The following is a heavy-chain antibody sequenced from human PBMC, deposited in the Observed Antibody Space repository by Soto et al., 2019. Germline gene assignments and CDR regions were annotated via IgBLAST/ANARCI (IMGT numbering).Heavy chain of an antibody. V-gene: IGHV1-58*01. D-gene: IGHD1-26*01. CDR3: AAGRDYYYYYGMDV. CDR1: GFTFTSSA. J-gene: IGHJ6*02. CDR2: IVVGSGNA. Sequence: ASVKVSCKASGFTFTSSAVQWVRQARGQRLEWIGWIVVGSGNANYAQKFQERVTITRDMSTSTAYMELSSLRSEDTAVYYCAAGRDYYYYYGMDVWGQGTTVTVSS.